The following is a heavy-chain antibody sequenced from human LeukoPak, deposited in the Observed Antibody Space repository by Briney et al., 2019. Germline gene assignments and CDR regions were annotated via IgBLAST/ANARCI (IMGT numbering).Heavy chain of an antibody. CDR3: ASGYYYDSSDYY. J-gene: IGHJ4*02. V-gene: IGHV4-61*02. Sequence: PSQTLSLTCTVSGGSISSSSYYWSWIRQPAGKGLEWIGRIYTSGSTNYNPSLKSRVTISVDTSKNQFSLKLSSVTAADTAVYYCASGYYYDSSDYYWGQGTLVTVSS. CDR1: GGSISSSSYY. CDR2: IYTSGST. D-gene: IGHD3-22*01.